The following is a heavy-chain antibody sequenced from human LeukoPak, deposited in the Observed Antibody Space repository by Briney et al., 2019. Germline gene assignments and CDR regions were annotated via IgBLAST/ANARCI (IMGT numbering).Heavy chain of an antibody. Sequence: GGSLRLSCAASGFTFSSYGMHWVRQAPGKGLEWVAVISYDGSNKYYADSVKGRFTISRDNAKNSLYLQMNSLRAEDTAVYYCARPHKPDYGGNSWDYWGQGTLVTVSS. CDR2: ISYDGSNK. D-gene: IGHD4-23*01. CDR3: ARPHKPDYGGNSWDY. CDR1: GFTFSSYG. V-gene: IGHV3-30*03. J-gene: IGHJ4*02.